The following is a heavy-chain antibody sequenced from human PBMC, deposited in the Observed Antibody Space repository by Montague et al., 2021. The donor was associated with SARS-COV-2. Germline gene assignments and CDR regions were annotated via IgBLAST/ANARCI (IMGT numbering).Heavy chain of an antibody. V-gene: IGHV3-30-3*01. CDR2: ISYDGSNK. J-gene: IGHJ5*02. CDR1: GFTFSSYA. CDR3: ARDGQGSLLWFGELTYNWFDP. D-gene: IGHD3-10*01. Sequence: SRRLSCAASGFTFSSYAMHWVRQAPGKGLEWVAVISYDGSNKYYADSVKGRFTISRDNSKNTLYLQMNSLRAEDTAVYYCARDGQGSLLWFGELTYNWFDPWGQGTLVTVSS.